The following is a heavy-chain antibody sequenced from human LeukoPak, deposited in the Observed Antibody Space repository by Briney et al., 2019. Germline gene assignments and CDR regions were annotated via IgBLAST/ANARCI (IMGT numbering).Heavy chain of an antibody. CDR2: MYYSGST. J-gene: IGHJ4*02. CDR1: DGSLSSYY. D-gene: IGHD3-9*01. Sequence: PWETLSLTCTVSDGSLSSYYWSWIRQPPGKGLEWLGDMYYSGSTNYNPSLKSRVTISVDTSKNQVSLKLNSVTAADTAVYYCAGGNYDILIGYYPFDYWGQGTLVTVSS. CDR3: AGGNYDILIGYYPFDY. V-gene: IGHV4-59*01.